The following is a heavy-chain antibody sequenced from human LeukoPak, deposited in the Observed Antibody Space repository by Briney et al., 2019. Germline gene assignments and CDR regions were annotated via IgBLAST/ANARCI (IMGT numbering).Heavy chain of an antibody. CDR1: GFTFSSYS. Sequence: GGSLRFSCAASGFTFSSYSMNWVRQAPGKGLEWVSSISSSSSYIYYADSVKGRFTISRDNAKNSLYLQMNSLRAEDTAAYYCARGSRDSSGYFGYWGQGTLVTVSS. J-gene: IGHJ4*02. CDR3: ARGSRDSSGYFGY. D-gene: IGHD3-22*01. V-gene: IGHV3-21*01. CDR2: ISSSSSYI.